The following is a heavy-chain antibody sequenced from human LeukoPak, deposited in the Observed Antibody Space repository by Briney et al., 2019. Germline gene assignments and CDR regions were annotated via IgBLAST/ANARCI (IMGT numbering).Heavy chain of an antibody. CDR3: ARGRGSSGWSYFDY. Sequence: PGGSLRLSCAASGFTFSSYGMHWVRQAPGKGLEWVAVISYDGSNKYYADSVKGRFTISRDNSKNTLYLQMNSLRAEDTAVYYCARGRGSSGWSYFDYWGQGTLVTVSS. J-gene: IGHJ4*02. D-gene: IGHD6-19*01. V-gene: IGHV3-30*03. CDR2: ISYDGSNK. CDR1: GFTFSSYG.